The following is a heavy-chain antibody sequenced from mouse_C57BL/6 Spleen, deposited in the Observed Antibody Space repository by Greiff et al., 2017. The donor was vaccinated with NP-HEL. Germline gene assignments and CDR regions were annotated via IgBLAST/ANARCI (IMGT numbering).Heavy chain of an antibody. J-gene: IGHJ4*01. Sequence: EVKLMESGGGLVKPGGSLKLSCAASGFTFSDYGMHWVRQAPEKGLEWVAYISSGSSTIYYADTVKGRFTLSRDNAKNTLFLQMTSLRSEDTAMYYCARPGNYWAMDYWGQGTSVTVSS. CDR2: ISSGSSTI. CDR1: GFTFSDYG. CDR3: ARPGNYWAMDY. D-gene: IGHD2-1*01. V-gene: IGHV5-17*01.